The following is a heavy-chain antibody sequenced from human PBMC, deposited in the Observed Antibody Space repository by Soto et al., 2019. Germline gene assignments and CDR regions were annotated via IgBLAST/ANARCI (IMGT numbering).Heavy chain of an antibody. CDR3: ARERGGYGLFDS. D-gene: IGHD5-18*01. Sequence: QLQLQESGSGLVKPSHTLSLTCTVSGGSISNAAYSWSWIRQPPGKGLEWIGYIYPSGMPFYNPSLRSRVTIPIDRSNDQFSLNLKSVTAEDTAVYYCARERGGYGLFDSWGQGTLVTVSS. CDR2: IYPSGMP. V-gene: IGHV4-30-2*01. CDR1: GGSISNAAYS. J-gene: IGHJ4*02.